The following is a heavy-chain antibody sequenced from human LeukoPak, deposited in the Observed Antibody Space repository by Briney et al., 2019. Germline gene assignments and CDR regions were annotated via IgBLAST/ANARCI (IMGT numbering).Heavy chain of an antibody. CDR2: ISSSSSYI. CDR1: GFTFSSYS. J-gene: IGHJ4*02. D-gene: IGHD3-22*01. CDR3: ARDPGYYDSSGLDC. V-gene: IGHV3-21*01. Sequence: GGSLRLSCAASGFTFSSYSMNWVRQAPGKGPEWVSSISSSSSYIYYADSVKGRFTISRDNAKNSLYLQMNSLRAEDTAVYYCARDPGYYDSSGLDCWGQGTLVTVSS.